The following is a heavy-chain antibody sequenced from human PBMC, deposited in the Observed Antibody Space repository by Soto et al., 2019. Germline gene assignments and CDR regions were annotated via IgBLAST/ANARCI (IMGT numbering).Heavy chain of an antibody. CDR2: SSPRGDTI. CDR1: GFSLANYP. D-gene: IGHD6-19*01. J-gene: IGHJ4*02. Sequence: GGSLRLSCVASGFSLANYPMNWVRQTPGKGLEWISYSSPRGDTIYYADSVEGRFTISRDNARNSLSLHMSSLRDEDSALYYCAKGPHTNVGWPYYFESWGQGVPVTVS. V-gene: IGHV3-48*02. CDR3: AKGPHTNVGWPYYFES.